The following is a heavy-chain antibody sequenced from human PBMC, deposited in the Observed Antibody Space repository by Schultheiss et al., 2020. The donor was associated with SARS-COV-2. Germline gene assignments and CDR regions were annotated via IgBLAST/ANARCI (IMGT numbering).Heavy chain of an antibody. D-gene: IGHD3-16*01. CDR2: ISSSSSYI. Sequence: GGSLRLSCVASGFTFSSYAMHWVRQAPGKGLEWVSSISSSSSYIYYADSVKGRFTISRDNAKNSLYLQMNSLRAEDTAVYYCARDEGGDGYHYGMDVWGQGTTVTVSS. CDR1: GFTFSSYA. J-gene: IGHJ6*02. V-gene: IGHV3-21*01. CDR3: ARDEGGDGYHYGMDV.